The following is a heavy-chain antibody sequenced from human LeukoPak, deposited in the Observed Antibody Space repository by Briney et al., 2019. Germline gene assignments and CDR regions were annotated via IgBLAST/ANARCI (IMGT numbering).Heavy chain of an antibody. Sequence: GGSLRLSCAASGFTFSSYAMSWVRQAPGKGLEWVSVIYSGGSTYYADSVKGRFTISRDNSKNTLYLQMNSLRAEDTAVYYCARTEALLWFGAGYYFDYWGQGTLVTVSS. D-gene: IGHD3-10*01. J-gene: IGHJ4*02. CDR2: IYSGGST. V-gene: IGHV3-66*01. CDR1: GFTFSSYA. CDR3: ARTEALLWFGAGYYFDY.